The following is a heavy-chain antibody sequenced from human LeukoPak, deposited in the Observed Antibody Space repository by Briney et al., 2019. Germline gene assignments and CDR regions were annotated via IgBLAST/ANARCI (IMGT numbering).Heavy chain of an antibody. Sequence: SETLSLTCTVSGGSISSSSYYWGWIRQPPGKGLEWIGSIYYSGSTYYNPSLKSRVAISVDTSKNQFSLKLSSLTAADTAVYYCARVLLGFGEFSFDYWGQGTLVTVSS. CDR1: GGSISSSSYY. J-gene: IGHJ4*02. V-gene: IGHV4-39*01. CDR2: IYYSGST. CDR3: ARVLLGFGEFSFDY. D-gene: IGHD3-10*01.